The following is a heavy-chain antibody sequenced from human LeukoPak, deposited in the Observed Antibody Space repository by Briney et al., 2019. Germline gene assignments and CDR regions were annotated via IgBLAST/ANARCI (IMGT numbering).Heavy chain of an antibody. CDR1: GGSFSGYY. D-gene: IGHD5-18*01. J-gene: IGHJ4*02. CDR2: ITHSGST. V-gene: IGHV4-34*01. CDR3: ASGPGYSYGREQDY. Sequence: PSGTLSLTCAVYGGSFSGYYWSWIRQPPGKGLEWIGEITHSGSTNYNPSLKSRVTISVDTSKNQFSLKLSSVTAADTAVYYCASGPGYSYGREQDYWGQGTLVTVSS.